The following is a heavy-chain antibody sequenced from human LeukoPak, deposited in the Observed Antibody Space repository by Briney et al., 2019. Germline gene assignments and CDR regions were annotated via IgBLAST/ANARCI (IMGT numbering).Heavy chain of an antibody. J-gene: IGHJ6*03. CDR1: GFTFSSYG. CDR3: ARAAPPTFYYYYYMDV. V-gene: IGHV3-30*02. CDR2: IRYDGSNK. Sequence: PGGSLRLSCAASGFTFSSYGMHWVRQAPGKGLEWVAFIRYDGSNKYYADSVKGRFTISRDNSKNTLYLQMNSLRAEDTAVYYCARAAPPTFYYYYYMDVWGKGTTVTVSS.